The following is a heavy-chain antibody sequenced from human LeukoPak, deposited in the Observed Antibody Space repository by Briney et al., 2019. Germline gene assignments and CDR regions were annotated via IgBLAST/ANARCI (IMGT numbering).Heavy chain of an antibody. D-gene: IGHD3-16*01. V-gene: IGHV4-39*01. J-gene: IGHJ4*02. CDR3: ARRDYQGGLDY. CDR1: GGSISSSSYY. Sequence: SETLSLTCTVSGGSISSSSYYWVWIRQPPGKGLEWIGSIYYSGSTYYNPSLKSRVTISVDTSKNQFSLKLSSVTAADTAVYYCARRDYQGGLDYWGQGTLVTVSS. CDR2: IYYSGST.